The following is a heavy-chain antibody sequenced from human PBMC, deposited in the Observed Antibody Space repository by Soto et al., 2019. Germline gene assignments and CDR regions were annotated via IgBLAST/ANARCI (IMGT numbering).Heavy chain of an antibody. CDR1: GSTFSSYA. CDR3: ARGGPLRYFDWSMGLDY. V-gene: IGHV3-30-3*01. D-gene: IGHD3-9*01. Sequence: QAGGSLRLSCAASGSTFSSYAMHWVRQAPGKGLEWVAVISYDGSNKYYADSVKGRFTISRDNSKNTLYLQMNSLRAEDTAVYYCARGGPLRYFDWSMGLDYWGQGTLVTVSS. J-gene: IGHJ4*02. CDR2: ISYDGSNK.